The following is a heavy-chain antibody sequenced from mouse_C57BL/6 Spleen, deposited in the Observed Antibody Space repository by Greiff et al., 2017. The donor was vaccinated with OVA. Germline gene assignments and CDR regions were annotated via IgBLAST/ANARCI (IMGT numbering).Heavy chain of an antibody. V-gene: IGHV6-3*01. J-gene: IGHJ4*01. Sequence: EVMLVESGGGLVQPGGSMKLSCVASGFTFSNYWMNWVRQSPEKGLEWVAQIRLKSDNYATHYAESVKGRFTISRDDSKSSVYLQMNNLRAEGTGIYYCTGSLYAMDYWGQGTSVTVSS. CDR1: GFTFSNYW. D-gene: IGHD6-2*01. CDR3: TGSLYAMDY. CDR2: IRLKSDNYAT.